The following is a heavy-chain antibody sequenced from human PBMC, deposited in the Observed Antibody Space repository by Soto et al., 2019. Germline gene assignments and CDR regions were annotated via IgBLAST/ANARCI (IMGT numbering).Heavy chain of an antibody. CDR1: GGTFSSYA. V-gene: IGHV1-69*06. Sequence: SVKVSCKASGGTFSSYAISWVRQAPGQGLEWMGGIIPIFGTANYAQKFQGRVTVTADKSTSTAYMELSSLRSEDTAVYYCARGVDLRSSWFDPWGQGTLVTVSS. CDR3: ARGVDLRSSWFDP. J-gene: IGHJ5*02. D-gene: IGHD3-16*01. CDR2: IIPIFGTA.